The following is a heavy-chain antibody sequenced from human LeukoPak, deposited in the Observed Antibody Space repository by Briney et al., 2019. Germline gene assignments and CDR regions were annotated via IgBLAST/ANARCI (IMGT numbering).Heavy chain of an antibody. CDR3: ARGESSYCSGGCYFGS. CDR1: GGSISSYY. V-gene: IGHV4-59*01. CDR2: IYYSGST. Sequence: PSETLSLTCTVSGGSISSYYWSWIRQPPGKGLEWIGYIYYSGSTNYNPSLKSRVTISVDTSKNQFSLKLSSVTAADTAMYYCARGESSYCSGGCYFGSWGQGTPVTISS. J-gene: IGHJ5*01. D-gene: IGHD2-21*02.